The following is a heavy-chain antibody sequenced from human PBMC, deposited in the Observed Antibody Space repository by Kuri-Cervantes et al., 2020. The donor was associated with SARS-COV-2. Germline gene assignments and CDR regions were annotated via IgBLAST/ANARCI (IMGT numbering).Heavy chain of an antibody. CDR3: AKDQFQYDTAGYFDY. Sequence: GESLKISCAASGFTFSSYSTNWVRQAPGKGLEWVSSISGGSTYYADSRKGRFTISRDNSKNTLYLQMHSLRADDTAVYYCAKDQFQYDTAGYFDYWGQGTLVTVSS. J-gene: IGHJ4*02. CDR1: GFTFSSYS. D-gene: IGHD3-22*01. V-gene: IGHV3-38-3*01. CDR2: ISGGST.